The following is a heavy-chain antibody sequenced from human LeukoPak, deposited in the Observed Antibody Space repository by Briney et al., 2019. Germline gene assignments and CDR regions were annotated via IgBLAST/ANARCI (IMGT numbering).Heavy chain of an antibody. D-gene: IGHD1-14*01. Sequence: SGGSLRLSCAASGFTFSSYWMSWVRQAPRKGLEWVANIKQDGSEKYSVDSVKGRVTISRDNAKNSLYLQMNSLRAEDTAVYYCARSPGNDPPLSDYWGQGTLVTVSS. CDR2: IKQDGSEK. CDR1: GFTFSSYW. CDR3: ARSPGNDPPLSDY. J-gene: IGHJ4*02. V-gene: IGHV3-7*01.